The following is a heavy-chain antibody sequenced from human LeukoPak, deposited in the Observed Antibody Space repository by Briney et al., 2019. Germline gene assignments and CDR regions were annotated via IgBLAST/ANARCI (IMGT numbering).Heavy chain of an antibody. D-gene: IGHD2-2*01. CDR3: ARGHCSSTSCAPGWYFDL. CDR1: GGSISSYY. J-gene: IGHJ2*01. Sequence: PSETLSLTCTVSGGSISSYYWSWIRQPAGKGLEWIGRIYTSGSTNYNPSLKSRVTMSVDTSKNQFSLKLSSVTAADTAVYYCARGHCSSTSCAPGWYFDLWGRGTLVTVSS. CDR2: IYTSGST. V-gene: IGHV4-4*07.